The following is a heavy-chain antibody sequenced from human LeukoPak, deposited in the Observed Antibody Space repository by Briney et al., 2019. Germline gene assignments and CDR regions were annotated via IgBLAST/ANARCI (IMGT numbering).Heavy chain of an antibody. Sequence: GGSLRLSCAASGFTFSSYAMSWVRQAPGKGLEWVSLISGSSGSTFYTDSVKGRFTISRDNSKNTLYLQMNSLRAEDTAVYYCARDRYREEGYADYWGQGTLVTVSS. J-gene: IGHJ4*02. CDR2: ISGSSGST. CDR3: ARDRYREEGYADY. CDR1: GFTFSSYA. V-gene: IGHV3-23*01. D-gene: IGHD1-26*01.